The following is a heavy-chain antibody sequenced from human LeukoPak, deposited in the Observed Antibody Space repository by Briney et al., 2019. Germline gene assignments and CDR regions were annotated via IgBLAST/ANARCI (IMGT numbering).Heavy chain of an antibody. Sequence: GASVKVSCKASGGTFSSYAISWVRQAPGQGLEWMGRIIPILGIANYAQKFQGRVTITADKSTSTAYMELRSLRSDDTAVYYCARDREYYYDSSGYYDFDYWGQGTLVTVSS. CDR1: GGTFSSYA. D-gene: IGHD3-22*01. V-gene: IGHV1-69*04. J-gene: IGHJ4*02. CDR2: IIPILGIA. CDR3: ARDREYYYDSSGYYDFDY.